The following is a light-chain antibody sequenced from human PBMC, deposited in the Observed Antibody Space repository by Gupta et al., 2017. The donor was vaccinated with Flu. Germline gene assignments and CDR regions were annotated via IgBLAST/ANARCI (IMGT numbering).Light chain of an antibody. V-gene: IGKV4-1*01. Sequence: NDKSSQSGLYPSNNKNNLAWYQQKPGQSPKVLFYGASTRESGVPDRFSGSGSGTEFTLTISSLQAEDVAVYFCHQYYSIPVTFGQGTKLEIK. CDR3: HQYYSIPVT. CDR1: QSGLYPSNNKNN. CDR2: GAS. J-gene: IGKJ2*01.